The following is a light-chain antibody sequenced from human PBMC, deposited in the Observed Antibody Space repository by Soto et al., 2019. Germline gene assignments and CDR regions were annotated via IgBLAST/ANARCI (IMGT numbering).Light chain of an antibody. V-gene: IGKV3-11*01. CDR2: GAS. J-gene: IGKJ4*01. CDR3: QQYYSWPLT. Sequence: EIVLTHSPATLSLYPGEIATLSCRASQSVGSYLAWYQQKPGRAPRLLIYGASTRATGIPARFSGSGSGTDFTLTISSLEPEDFAVYYRQQYYSWPLTFGGGTKVDIK. CDR1: QSVGSY.